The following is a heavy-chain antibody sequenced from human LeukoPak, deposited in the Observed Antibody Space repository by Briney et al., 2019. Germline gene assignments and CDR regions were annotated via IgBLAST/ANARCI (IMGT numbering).Heavy chain of an antibody. CDR1: GFTFSSYD. V-gene: IGHV3-30*02. Sequence: GGSLRLSCAASGFTFSSYDMHWVRPAPGKGLEWVSFIRYDGSNKYYADSVKGRFTISRDNSKNTLYLQMNSLRAEDTAVYYCAKDHERAYYYGSGSYPSDFDYWGQGTLVTVSS. CDR3: AKDHERAYYYGSGSYPSDFDY. CDR2: IRYDGSNK. J-gene: IGHJ4*02. D-gene: IGHD3-10*01.